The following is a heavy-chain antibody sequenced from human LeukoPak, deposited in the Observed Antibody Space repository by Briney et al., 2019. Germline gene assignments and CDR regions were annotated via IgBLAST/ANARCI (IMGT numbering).Heavy chain of an antibody. CDR1: GFTFSSYS. V-gene: IGHV3-21*01. CDR2: ISSTSSYI. CDR3: ARVGYSSGWYFDY. D-gene: IGHD6-19*01. J-gene: IGHJ4*02. Sequence: GGSLRLSCAASGFTFSSYSMNWVRQAPGKGLEWVSSISSTSSYIYYADSVKGRFTISRDNAQKSLYLQMNSLRAEDTAVYYCARVGYSSGWYFDYWGQGTLVTVSS.